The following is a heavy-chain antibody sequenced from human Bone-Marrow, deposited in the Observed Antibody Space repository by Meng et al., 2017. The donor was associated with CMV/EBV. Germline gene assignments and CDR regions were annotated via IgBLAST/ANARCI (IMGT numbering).Heavy chain of an antibody. CDR1: GYTFTSYY. V-gene: IGHV1-46*01. D-gene: IGHD3-3*01. CDR3: ARDGCGLTIANGNCFAP. Sequence: ASVKVSCKASGYTFTSYYMHWVRQAPGQGLEWMGIINTSGGSTSYAQKFQGRVTMTRDKSTSTVYMELSSLRSEDTAVYYCARDGCGLTIANGNCFAPWGQGHLVNVAS. J-gene: IGHJ5*02. CDR2: INTSGGST.